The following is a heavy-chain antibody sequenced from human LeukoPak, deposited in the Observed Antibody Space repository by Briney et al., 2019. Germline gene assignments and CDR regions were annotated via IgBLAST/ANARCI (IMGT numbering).Heavy chain of an antibody. J-gene: IGHJ6*03. V-gene: IGHV3-30-3*02. CDR2: ISYDGSNK. CDR1: GFTFSSYA. CDR3: AKSHTSELYYYYYYMDV. Sequence: GGSLRLSCAASGFTFSSYAMHWVRQAPGKGLEWVAVISYDGSNKYYADSVKGRFTISRDNSKNTLYLQMNSLRAEDTAVYYCAKSHTSELYYYYYYMDVWGKGTTVTVSS. D-gene: IGHD2/OR15-2a*01.